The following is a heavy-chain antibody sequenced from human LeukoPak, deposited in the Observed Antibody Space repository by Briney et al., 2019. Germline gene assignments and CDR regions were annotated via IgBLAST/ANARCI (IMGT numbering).Heavy chain of an antibody. CDR3: AELGTTMIGGV. Sequence: PGGSLRLSCAASGFTFSNAWMNWVRQAPGKGLEWVSYISSSGSTIYYADSVKGRFTISRDNAKNSLYLQMNSLRAEDTAVYYCAELGTTMIGGVWGQGTLVTVSS. V-gene: IGHV3-48*04. CDR1: GFTFSNAW. D-gene: IGHD3-10*02. J-gene: IGHJ4*02. CDR2: ISSSGSTI.